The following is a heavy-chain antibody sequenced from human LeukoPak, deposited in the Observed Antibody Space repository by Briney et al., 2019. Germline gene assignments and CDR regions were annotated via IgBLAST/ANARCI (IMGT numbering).Heavy chain of an antibody. CDR3: ARKTVDGFDP. V-gene: IGHV4-39*06. CDR2: IYYSGGT. J-gene: IGHJ5*02. CDR1: GGSISSSSYY. D-gene: IGHD6-19*01. Sequence: KPSETLSLTCTGSGGSISSSSYYWGWLRQPPGKGLEWIGTIYYSGGTYYSPSLKSRVTISVDTSKSHFPLRLSSVTAADTAVYYCARKTVDGFDPWGQGTLVTVSS.